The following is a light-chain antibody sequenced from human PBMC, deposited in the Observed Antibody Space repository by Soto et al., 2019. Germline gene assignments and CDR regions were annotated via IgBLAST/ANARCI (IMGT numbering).Light chain of an antibody. J-gene: IGLJ3*02. CDR2: DAN. CDR3: CSHAGDAVV. V-gene: IGLV2-11*01. CDR1: SSDVGRYIF. Sequence: QSALTQPRSVSGSPGQSVTISCTGTSSDVGRYIFVSWYQKHPGKAPKLILYDANRRPSGVPGRFSGSKSGNTASLTISGLQAEDESDYYCCSHAGDAVVFGAGTKLTVL.